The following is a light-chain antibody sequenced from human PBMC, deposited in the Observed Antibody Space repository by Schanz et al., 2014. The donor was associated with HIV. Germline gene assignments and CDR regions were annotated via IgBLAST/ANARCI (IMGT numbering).Light chain of an antibody. V-gene: IGKV3-20*01. Sequence: EIVLTQSPASLSLSPGERVTLSCRTTQIISTSLAWYQQRPGQPPRLLVYGASSRAAGIPDRFSGSGSGTDFTLTINRLEPEDFAVYYCQQYGVSPPWTFGQGTKVESK. CDR3: QQYGVSPPWT. CDR2: GAS. CDR1: QIISTS. J-gene: IGKJ1*01.